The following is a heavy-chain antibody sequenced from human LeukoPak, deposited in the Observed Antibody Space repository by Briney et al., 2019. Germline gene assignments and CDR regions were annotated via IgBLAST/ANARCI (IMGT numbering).Heavy chain of an antibody. Sequence: SETLSLTCTVSGDSISNYHWSWIRQPSGKGLEWIGHLYSSGSTNYNPSLKSRVTMSVDTSKNQFSLKLNSVTAADTAVYFCARKDRDLWGQGTLVTVSS. V-gene: IGHV4-4*07. CDR3: ARKDRDL. CDR2: LYSSGST. J-gene: IGHJ4*02. CDR1: GDSISNYH.